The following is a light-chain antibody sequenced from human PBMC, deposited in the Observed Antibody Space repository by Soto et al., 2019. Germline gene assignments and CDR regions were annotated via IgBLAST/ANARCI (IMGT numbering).Light chain of an antibody. Sequence: QLVLTQPPSASASLGASVTLTCTLSSGYSNYKVDWYQQRPGKGPRFVMRVGTGGIVGSKGDGIPDRFSVLGSDLNRYLTIKNSQEEDESDYHCGADNGRGSNFVVVFVGGTRLTVL. CDR1: SGYSNYK. V-gene: IGLV9-49*01. J-gene: IGLJ2*01. CDR3: GADNGRGSNFVVV. CDR2: VGTGGIVG.